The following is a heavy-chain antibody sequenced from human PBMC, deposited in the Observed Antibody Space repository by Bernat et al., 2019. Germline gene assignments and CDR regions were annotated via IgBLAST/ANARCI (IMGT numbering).Heavy chain of an antibody. CDR3: TRETKGSSGWLYIAAFDI. CDR1: GFTFGDYA. J-gene: IGHJ3*02. V-gene: IGHV3-49*04. Sequence: EVQLVESGGGLVQPGRSLRLSCTASGFTFGDYAMSWVRQAPGKGLEWVGFIRSKAYGGPTEYAASVKGRFTISRDDSKSIAYLQMNSLKTEDTAVYYCTRETKGSSGWLYIAAFDIWGQGTMVTVSS. CDR2: IRSKAYGGPT. D-gene: IGHD6-19*01.